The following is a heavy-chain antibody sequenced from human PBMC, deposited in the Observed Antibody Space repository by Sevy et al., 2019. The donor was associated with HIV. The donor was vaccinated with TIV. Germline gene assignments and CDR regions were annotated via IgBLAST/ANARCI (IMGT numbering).Heavy chain of an antibody. CDR2: ISYDGGNK. V-gene: IGHV3-30*03. CDR3: APNYYDSSTSHTEVIP. D-gene: IGHD3-22*01. CDR1: GFIFSTYG. Sequence: GGSLRLSCEASGFIFSTYGMYWVRQAPGQGLEWLALISYDGGNKHYTDSVKGRFTVSRDNSKNTLHMQMISLRPEDTAVYYCAPNYYDSSTSHTEVIPCGQWTLVPVSS. J-gene: IGHJ5*02.